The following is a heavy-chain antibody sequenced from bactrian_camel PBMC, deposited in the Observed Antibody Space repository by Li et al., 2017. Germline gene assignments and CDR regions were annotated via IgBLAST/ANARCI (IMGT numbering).Heavy chain of an antibody. CDR2: ILSGGGTT. V-gene: IGHV3S40*01. CDR3: VLDGFNWYYDH. D-gene: IGHD6*01. CDR1: GFSFSSSD. J-gene: IGHJ4*01. Sequence: VQLVESGGGLVQPGGSLRLSCAASGFSFSSSDMSWGRQIPGKGLEWVSTILSGGGTTYYADSVKGRFTISRDNAKNTVYLQMDSVKPEDTAVYYCVLDGFNWYYDHWGQGTQVTVS.